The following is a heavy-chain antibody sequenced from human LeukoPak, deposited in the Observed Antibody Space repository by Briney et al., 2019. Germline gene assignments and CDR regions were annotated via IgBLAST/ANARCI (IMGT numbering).Heavy chain of an antibody. Sequence: ASVKVSCKASGYMIRNYGIVWVRQAPGQGPEWMGWISVYNDDTYYAQTFQGRVTMTTDTLTTTAYMELTSLRSDDTAVYYCARGFGDLDYYYGMDVWGTGTTVTVFS. V-gene: IGHV1-18*01. CDR1: GYMIRNYG. CDR2: ISVYNDDT. D-gene: IGHD3-10*01. CDR3: ARGFGDLDYYYGMDV. J-gene: IGHJ6*04.